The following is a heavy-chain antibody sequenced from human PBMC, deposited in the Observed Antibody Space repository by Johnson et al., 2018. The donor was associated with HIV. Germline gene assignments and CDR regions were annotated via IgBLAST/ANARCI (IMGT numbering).Heavy chain of an antibody. CDR2: IKQDGSEK. D-gene: IGHD3-10*01. CDR1: GISFSYAW. J-gene: IGHJ3*02. V-gene: IGHV3-7*01. CDR3: ARAVTPFGDWEAFDI. Sequence: VQLVESGGGVVQPGGSLRLSCAASGISFSYAWMSWVRRAPGTGLEWVANIKQDGSEKYYVDSVQGRFTISRDNAKNSLYLQMNSLRAEDTAVYYCARAVTPFGDWEAFDIWGQGTMVTVSS.